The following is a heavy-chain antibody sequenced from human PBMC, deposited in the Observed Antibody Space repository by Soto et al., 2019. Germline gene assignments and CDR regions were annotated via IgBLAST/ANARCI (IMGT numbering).Heavy chain of an antibody. CDR1: GGSISSGGYY. J-gene: IGHJ6*02. CDR3: ASLGSQYYYYGMDV. Sequence: QVQLQESGPGLVKPSQTLSLTCTVSGGSISSGGYYWSWIRQHPGKGLEWIGYIYYSGSTYYNPSLKSRVTISEDTSKNQFSLKLSSVTAADTAVYYCASLGSQYYYYGMDVWGQGTTVTVSS. D-gene: IGHD3-16*01. V-gene: IGHV4-31*03. CDR2: IYYSGST.